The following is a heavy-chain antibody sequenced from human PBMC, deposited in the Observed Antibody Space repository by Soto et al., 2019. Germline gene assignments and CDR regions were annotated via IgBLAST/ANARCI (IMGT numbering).Heavy chain of an antibody. J-gene: IGHJ4*02. CDR2: ISSNGGST. V-gene: IGHV3-64D*06. CDR3: VKVVLAFGMVQGVTFYY. Sequence: PGGSLRLSCSASGFTFSSYAMHWVRQAPGKGLEYVSAISSNGGSTYYADSVKGRFTISRDNSKNTLYLQMSSLRAEDTAVYYCVKVVLAFGMVQGVTFYYWGQGTLVTVSS. CDR1: GFTFSSYA. D-gene: IGHD3-10*01.